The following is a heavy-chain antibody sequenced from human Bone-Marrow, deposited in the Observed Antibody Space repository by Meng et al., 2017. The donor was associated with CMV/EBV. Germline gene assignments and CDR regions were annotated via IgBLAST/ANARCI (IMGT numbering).Heavy chain of an antibody. CDR3: ARRYCSSTSCSVAAFDI. V-gene: IGHV5-51*01. Sequence: GESLKISCKGSGYSFTSYWIGWVRQMPGKGLEWMGIIYPGDSDTRYSPSFQGQVTISADKSISTAYLQWSSLKASDTAMYYCARRYCSSTSCSVAAFDIWGQGTRVTGSS. CDR2: IYPGDSDT. CDR1: GYSFTSYW. D-gene: IGHD2-2*01. J-gene: IGHJ3*02.